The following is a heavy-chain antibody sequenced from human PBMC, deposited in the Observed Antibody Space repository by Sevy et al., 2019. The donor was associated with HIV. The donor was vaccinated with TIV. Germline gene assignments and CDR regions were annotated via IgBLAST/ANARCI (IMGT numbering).Heavy chain of an antibody. V-gene: IGHV3-11*01. CDR3: ARAITLTTFPYYGMDV. D-gene: IGHD1-7*01. CDR1: GFTFSDYY. Sequence: GGSLRLSCAASGFTFSDYYMSWIRQAPGKGLERVSYISNSGSTIYYADSVKGRFTISRDNAKNSLYLQMNSLRAEDTAVYYCARAITLTTFPYYGMDVWGQGTTVTVSS. J-gene: IGHJ6*02. CDR2: ISNSGSTI.